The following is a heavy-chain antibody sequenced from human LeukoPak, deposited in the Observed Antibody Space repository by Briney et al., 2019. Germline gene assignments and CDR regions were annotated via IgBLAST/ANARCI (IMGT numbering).Heavy chain of an antibody. V-gene: IGHV3-30-3*01. CDR3: ARAVLYDFWSGPLEY. Sequence: GGSLRLSCAAPGFTFSSYAMHWVRQAPGKGLEWVAVISYDGSNKYYADSVKGRFTISRDNSKNTLYLQMNSLRAEDTAVYYCARAVLYDFWSGPLEYWGQGTLVAVSS. J-gene: IGHJ4*02. CDR1: GFTFSSYA. D-gene: IGHD3-3*01. CDR2: ISYDGSNK.